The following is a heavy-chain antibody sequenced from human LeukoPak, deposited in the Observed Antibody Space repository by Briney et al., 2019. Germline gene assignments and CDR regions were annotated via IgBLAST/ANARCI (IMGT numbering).Heavy chain of an antibody. Sequence: SETLSLTCTVSGGSVRSYFWSWIRQPPGKGLEWIGYVYYSGSTNYNPSLKSRVTISVDTSKKQFSLKLSSVTAADTAVYYCARRLDGTSHFDYWGQGTLVTVSP. CDR1: GGSVRSYF. D-gene: IGHD6-6*01. V-gene: IGHV4-59*08. CDR2: VYYSGST. J-gene: IGHJ4*02. CDR3: ARRLDGTSHFDY.